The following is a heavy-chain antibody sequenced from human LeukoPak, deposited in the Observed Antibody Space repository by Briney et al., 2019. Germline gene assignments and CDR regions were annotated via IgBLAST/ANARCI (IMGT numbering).Heavy chain of an antibody. V-gene: IGHV1-69*13. Sequence: SVKVSCKVSGYTLTELSMHWVRQAPGKGLEWMGGIIPIFGTANYAQKFQGRLTITADESTSTAYMELSSLRSEDTAVYYCARGAAIEPFDYWGQGTLVTVSS. CDR2: IIPIFGTA. J-gene: IGHJ4*02. CDR1: GYTLTELS. CDR3: ARGAAIEPFDY. D-gene: IGHD6-25*01.